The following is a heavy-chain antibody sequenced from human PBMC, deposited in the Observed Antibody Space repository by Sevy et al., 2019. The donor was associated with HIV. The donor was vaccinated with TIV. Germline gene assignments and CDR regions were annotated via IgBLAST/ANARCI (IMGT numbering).Heavy chain of an antibody. CDR3: ASEVTLRFDY. V-gene: IGHV1-2*02. D-gene: IGHD2-21*02. Sequence: ASVKVSCKAPGHTFSGYYMHWVRQAPGQGPECMGWINLDSGGTNYAQIFQGRVTMTRDTSISTAYLELSRLRSDDTAVYYCASEVTLRFDYWGQGTQVTVSS. CDR2: INLDSGGT. CDR1: GHTFSGYY. J-gene: IGHJ4*02.